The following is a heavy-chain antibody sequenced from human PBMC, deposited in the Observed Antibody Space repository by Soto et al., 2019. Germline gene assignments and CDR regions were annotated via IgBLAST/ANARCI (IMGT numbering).Heavy chain of an antibody. Sequence: AAVKVSCKASGYTFTGYYMHWVRQAPGQGLEWMGWINPNSGGTNYAQKFQGWVTMTRDTSISTAYMELSRLRSDDTAVYYCARLPTFYCSSTSCLNYGMDVWGQGTTVTVSS. D-gene: IGHD2-2*01. J-gene: IGHJ6*02. CDR1: GYTFTGYY. CDR2: INPNSGGT. CDR3: ARLPTFYCSSTSCLNYGMDV. V-gene: IGHV1-2*04.